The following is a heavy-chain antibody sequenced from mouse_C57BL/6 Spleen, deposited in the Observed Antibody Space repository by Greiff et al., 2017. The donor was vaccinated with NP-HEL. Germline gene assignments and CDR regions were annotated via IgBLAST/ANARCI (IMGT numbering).Heavy chain of an antibody. D-gene: IGHD2-12*01. CDR1: GYTFTDYE. J-gene: IGHJ3*01. V-gene: IGHV1-15*01. Sequence: VQLVESGAELVRPGASVTLSCKASGYTFTDYEMHWVKQTPVHGLEWIGAIDPDTGGTAYNQKFKGKAILTADKSSSTAYMELRSLTSEDSAVYYCSVYSNDAGSWFAYWGQGTLVTVSA. CDR3: SVYSNDAGSWFAY. CDR2: IDPDTGGT.